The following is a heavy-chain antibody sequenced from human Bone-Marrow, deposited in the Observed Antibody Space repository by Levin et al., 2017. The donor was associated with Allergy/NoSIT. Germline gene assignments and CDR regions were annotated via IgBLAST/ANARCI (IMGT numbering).Heavy chain of an antibody. CDR3: ARDGDSDSNVYFDY. J-gene: IGHJ4*02. CDR2: IYSGGDT. D-gene: IGHD3-22*01. V-gene: IGHV3-66*01. CDR1: GFTVSSSY. Sequence: GGSLRLSCAASGFTVSSSYMSWVRQAPGKGLEWVSVIYSGGDTFYADSVKGRFTMSRDISKNTLYLQMNSLRAEDTAVYYCARDGDSDSNVYFDYWGQGTLVTVSS.